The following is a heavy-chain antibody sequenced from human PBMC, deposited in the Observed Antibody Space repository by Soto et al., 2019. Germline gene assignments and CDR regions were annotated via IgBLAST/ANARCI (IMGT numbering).Heavy chain of an antibody. V-gene: IGHV1-18*01. CDR1: GYSFTRYG. CDR3: ARMGDVPYDPYGLDV. D-gene: IGHD3-16*01. J-gene: IGHJ6*02. CDR2: ISGYNANT. Sequence: QVQLVQSGAEVKKPGASVKVSCKASGYSFTRYGISWVRQAPGQGLEWMGWISGYNANTNYPENLQGRVTMTTDTSTSTAYMEVGNLISDDTAVYYCARMGDVPYDPYGLDVWGQGTTVTVSS.